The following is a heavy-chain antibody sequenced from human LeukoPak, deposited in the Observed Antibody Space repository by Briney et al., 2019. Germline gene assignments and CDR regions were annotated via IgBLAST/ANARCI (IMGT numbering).Heavy chain of an antibody. CDR3: ARDPSWEILSYFDY. J-gene: IGHJ4*02. Sequence: GGSLRLSCVVSGFTFRNYYMTWIRLAPGKGLEWVSYISASGETTYYGDSVRGRFTISRDNAKNSLYLDMNTLKAEDTAVYYCARDPSWEILSYFDYWGQGTLVTVSS. CDR1: GFTFRNYY. D-gene: IGHD1-26*01. V-gene: IGHV3-11*04. CDR2: ISASGETT.